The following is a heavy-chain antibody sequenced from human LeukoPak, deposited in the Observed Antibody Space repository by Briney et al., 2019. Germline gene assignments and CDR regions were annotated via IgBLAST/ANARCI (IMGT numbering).Heavy chain of an antibody. J-gene: IGHJ3*02. CDR2: IYYTGTS. V-gene: IGHV4-59*08. CDR3: ARQGIDAFDI. Sequence: SETLSLTCTVSGGSISSHYWSWIRQPPGKGLEWIAYIYYTGTSNYNPSLKSRVTISVDTSKNQISLRLSSVTAADTAVYYRARQGIDAFDIWGQGTLVTVSS. CDR1: GGSISSHY.